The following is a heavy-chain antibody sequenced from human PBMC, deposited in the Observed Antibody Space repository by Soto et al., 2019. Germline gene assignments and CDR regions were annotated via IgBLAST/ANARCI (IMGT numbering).Heavy chain of an antibody. CDR2: VHYSGST. CDR3: ARDAADFWSGYYTHSYFDY. J-gene: IGHJ4*02. V-gene: IGHV4-59*11. CDR1: GVSITSHY. D-gene: IGHD3-3*01. Sequence: SETLSLTCTVSGVSITSHYWTWIRQPPGKGLEWIGNVHYSGSTHSSPSLKSRITINPDTSKNQFSLQLNSVTPEDTAVYYCARDAADFWSGYYTHSYFDYWGQGTLVTVSS.